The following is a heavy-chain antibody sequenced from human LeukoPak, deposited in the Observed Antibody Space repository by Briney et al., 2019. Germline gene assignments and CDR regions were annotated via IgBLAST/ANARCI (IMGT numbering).Heavy chain of an antibody. Sequence: GSLRLSCAASGFTFSSYWMSWVRQAPGKGLEWVANIKQDGSEKYYVDSVKGRFTISRDNAKNSLYLQMNSLRAEDTAVYYCARVAGYCSSTSCYNPYDYWGQGTLVTVSS. CDR2: IKQDGSEK. CDR1: GFTFSSYW. V-gene: IGHV3-7*03. CDR3: ARVAGYCSSTSCYNPYDY. D-gene: IGHD2-2*02. J-gene: IGHJ4*02.